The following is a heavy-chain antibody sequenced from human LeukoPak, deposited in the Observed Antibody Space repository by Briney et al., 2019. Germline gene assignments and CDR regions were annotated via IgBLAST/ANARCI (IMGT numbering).Heavy chain of an antibody. D-gene: IGHD6-19*01. CDR2: ISHGGIT. V-gene: IGHV4-34*01. Sequence: PSETLSLTCVVYGGSFSGYYWSCLRQAPGKGLEWIGEISHGGITKYNPSLTSRVTISVDSSKKQLSLNLTSVTAADTAVYYCARGIAVAVDYYYYYMDVWGKGTTVTVSS. J-gene: IGHJ6*03. CDR1: GGSFSGYY. CDR3: ARGIAVAVDYYYYYMDV.